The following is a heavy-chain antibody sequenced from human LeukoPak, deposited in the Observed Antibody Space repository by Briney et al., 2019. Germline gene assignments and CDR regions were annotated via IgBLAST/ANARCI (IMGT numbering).Heavy chain of an antibody. J-gene: IGHJ5*02. CDR3: ARAVAGTHWFDP. D-gene: IGHD6-19*01. V-gene: IGHV3-13*01. CDR1: GFTLTNYD. Sequence: GGSLRLSCAASGFTLTNYDMHWVRQATGKGLEWVSGIDIPGNTYYPYSVRGRFTMSRESATNSLYLQMIDLRAGDTAVYYCARAVAGTHWFDPWGQGTLVTVSS. CDR2: IDIPGNT.